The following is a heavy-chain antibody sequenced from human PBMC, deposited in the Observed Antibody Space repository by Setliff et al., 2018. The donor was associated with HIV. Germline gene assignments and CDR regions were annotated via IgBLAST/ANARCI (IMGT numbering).Heavy chain of an antibody. CDR1: GGSISSGSHY. CDR2: IYYSGTT. J-gene: IGHJ4*02. CDR3: AREFSSSSFDQ. D-gene: IGHD6-6*01. Sequence: SETLSLTCSVSGGSISSGSHYWVWIRQAPGKGLEWIGNIYYSGTTFYNPSLKSRVSISVDTSRNEFSLKLTSVTAADTAVYYCAREFSSSSFDQWGQGTLVTVSS. V-gene: IGHV4-39*02.